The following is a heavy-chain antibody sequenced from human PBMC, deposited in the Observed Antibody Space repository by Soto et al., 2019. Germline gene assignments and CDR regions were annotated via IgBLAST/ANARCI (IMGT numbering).Heavy chain of an antibody. J-gene: IGHJ4*02. V-gene: IGHV1-69*13. Sequence: SVKVSCKASGGTFSSYAISWVRQAPGQGLEWMGGIIPIFGTANYAQKFQGRVTITADESTSTAYMELSSLRSDDTAVHYCAGWDSSGYGLYDYWGQGTLVTVSS. D-gene: IGHD3-22*01. CDR2: IIPIFGTA. CDR3: AGWDSSGYGLYDY. CDR1: GGTFSSYA.